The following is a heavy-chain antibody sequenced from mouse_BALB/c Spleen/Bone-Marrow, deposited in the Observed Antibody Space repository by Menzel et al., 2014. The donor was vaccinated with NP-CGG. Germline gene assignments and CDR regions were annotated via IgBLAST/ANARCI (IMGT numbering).Heavy chain of an antibody. Sequence: VQQQQSGPELVKPGASVKISCKASGYTFTDYNMHWVKQSHGKSLEWIGYIYPYNGGTGYNQKFKSKATLTVDNSSSTAYMKLPSLTSEDSTVYYCARVESYGNYPYYFDYWGQGTTLTVSS. D-gene: IGHD2-1*01. J-gene: IGHJ2*01. CDR2: IYPYNGGT. CDR3: ARVESYGNYPYYFDY. CDR1: GYTFTDYN. V-gene: IGHV1S29*02.